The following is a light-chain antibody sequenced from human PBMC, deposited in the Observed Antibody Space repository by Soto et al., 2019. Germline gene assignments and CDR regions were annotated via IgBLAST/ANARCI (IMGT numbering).Light chain of an antibody. J-gene: IGKJ4*01. CDR1: QSVSTN. Sequence: EIVMTQSPATLSVSLGERATLSCRASQSVSTNLAWYQQKPGQVFRLLIYGASTRATGIPDRFSGSGSGTEFTLTISSLQSEDFAVYYCQQYNNWPPLTFGGGTKVEIK. CDR2: GAS. V-gene: IGKV3-15*01. CDR3: QQYNNWPPLT.